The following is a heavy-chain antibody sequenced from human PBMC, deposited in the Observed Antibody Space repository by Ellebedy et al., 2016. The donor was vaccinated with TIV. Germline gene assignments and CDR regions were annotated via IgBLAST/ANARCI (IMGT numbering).Heavy chain of an antibody. V-gene: IGHV4-39*01. CDR3: AGLGDSSGWYEGN. J-gene: IGHJ4*02. CDR1: GGSISSSTHY. Sequence: MPSETLSLTCTVSGGSISSSTHYWGWIRQPPGKRLEWVGTIFYSGKTDYNPSLGSRVTISVDRSKNQLSLTLSSVTTSDTAVYYCAGLGDSSGWYEGNWGQGTLVTVSS. CDR2: IFYSGKT. D-gene: IGHD6-19*01.